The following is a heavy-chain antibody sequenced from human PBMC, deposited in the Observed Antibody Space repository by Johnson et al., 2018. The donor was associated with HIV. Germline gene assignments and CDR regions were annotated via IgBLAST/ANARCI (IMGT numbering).Heavy chain of an antibody. V-gene: IGHV3-20*04. CDR2: INWNGGST. CDR3: AKAMSPMVRGNI. Sequence: VQLVESVGGVVRPGGSLRLSCAASGFTFDDYGMSWVRQAPGKGLEWVSGINWNGGSTGYADSVKGRFTISRDNATNSLYLQMNSLRAEDTAVYYCAKAMSPMVRGNIWGQGTMVTVSS. CDR1: GFTFDDYG. D-gene: IGHD3-10*01. J-gene: IGHJ3*02.